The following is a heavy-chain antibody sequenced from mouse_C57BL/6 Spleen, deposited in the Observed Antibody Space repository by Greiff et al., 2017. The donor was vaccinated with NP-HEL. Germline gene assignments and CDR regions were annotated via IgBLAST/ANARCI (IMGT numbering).Heavy chain of an antibody. CDR1: GYTFTSYW. CDR2: IDPSDSET. CDR3: ARELGPSWFAY. D-gene: IGHD4-1*01. Sequence: VQLQQPGAELVRPGSSVKLSCKASGYTFTSYWMHWVKQRPIQGLEWIGNIDPSDSETHYNQKFKDKATLTVDKSSSTAYMQLSSLTSEDSAVYYCARELGPSWFAYWGQGTLVTVSA. V-gene: IGHV1-52*01. J-gene: IGHJ3*01.